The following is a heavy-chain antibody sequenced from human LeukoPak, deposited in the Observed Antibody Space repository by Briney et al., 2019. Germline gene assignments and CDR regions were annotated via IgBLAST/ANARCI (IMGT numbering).Heavy chain of an antibody. Sequence: GGSLRLSCAASGFTFSSYGMHWVRQAPGKGLEWVAFIRYDGSNKYYADSVKGRFTISRDNSKNTLYLQMNSLRAEDTAVYYCARDGDGYNYLHYYYYYYMDVWGKGATVTVSS. V-gene: IGHV3-30*02. CDR2: IRYDGSNK. D-gene: IGHD5-24*01. CDR3: ARDGDGYNYLHYYYYYYMDV. J-gene: IGHJ6*03. CDR1: GFTFSSYG.